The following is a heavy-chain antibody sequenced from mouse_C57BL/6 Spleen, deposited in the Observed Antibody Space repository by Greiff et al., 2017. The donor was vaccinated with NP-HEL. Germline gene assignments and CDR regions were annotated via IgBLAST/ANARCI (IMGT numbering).Heavy chain of an antibody. V-gene: IGHV1-59*01. CDR2: IDPSDSYT. CDR3: ARPITTVAYFDY. Sequence: QVQLQQPGAELVRPGTSVKLSCKASGYTFTSYWMHWVKQRPGQGLEWIGVIDPSDSYTNYNQKFKGKATLTVDTSSSTAYMQLSSLTSEDSAVYYCARPITTVAYFDYGGQGTTLTVSS. J-gene: IGHJ2*01. CDR1: GYTFTSYW. D-gene: IGHD1-1*01.